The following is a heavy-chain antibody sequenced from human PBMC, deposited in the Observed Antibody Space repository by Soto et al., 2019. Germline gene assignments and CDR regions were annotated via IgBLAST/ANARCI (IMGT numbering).Heavy chain of an antibody. Sequence: GGSLRLSCAASGFTFSNVWMSWVRQAPGKGLEWVGRIKSNTDGGTTDYAAPVKARFAISRDDSKNTLYLQMNSLKSEDTGVEDGTSRIIAAGGFDYWGQETLGTV. V-gene: IGHV3-15*01. J-gene: IGHJ4*01. CDR3: TSRIIAAGGFDY. CDR1: GFTFSNVW. D-gene: IGHD6-13*01. CDR2: IKSNTDGGTT.